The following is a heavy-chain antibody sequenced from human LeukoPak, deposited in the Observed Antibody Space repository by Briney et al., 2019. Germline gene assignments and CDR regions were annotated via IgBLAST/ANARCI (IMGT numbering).Heavy chain of an antibody. CDR3: ARDEWVRPLSGSPYYMDV. Sequence: PSETLSLTCTVSGGSISSYYWSWIRQPAGKGLEWIGRIYTSGSTNYNPSLKSRVTMSVDTSKNQFSLKLSSVTAADTAVYYCARDEWVRPLSGSPYYMDVWGKGTTVTVSS. V-gene: IGHV4-4*07. CDR2: IYTSGST. CDR1: GGSISSYY. D-gene: IGHD5-12*01. J-gene: IGHJ6*03.